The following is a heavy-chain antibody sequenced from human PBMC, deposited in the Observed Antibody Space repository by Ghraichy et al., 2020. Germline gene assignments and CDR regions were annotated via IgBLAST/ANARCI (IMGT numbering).Heavy chain of an antibody. V-gene: IGHV3-23*01. CDR2: ISGSGGST. D-gene: IGHD6-19*01. CDR1: GFTFSSYA. CDR3: AINGGWHITHHLDY. J-gene: IGHJ4*02. Sequence: GESLNISCAASGFTFSSYAMSWVRQAPGKGLEWVSAISGSGGSTYYADSVKGRFTISRDNSKNTLYLQMNSLRAEDTVVYYCAINGGWHITHHLDYWGQGTLVTVSS.